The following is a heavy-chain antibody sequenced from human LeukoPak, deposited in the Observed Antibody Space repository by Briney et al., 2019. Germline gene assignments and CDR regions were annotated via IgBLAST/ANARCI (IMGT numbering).Heavy chain of an antibody. J-gene: IGHJ4*02. CDR3: ARVGWNYYGSGSYYNQFPHFDY. CDR2: INRSGST. Sequence: SETLSLTCAVYGGSFSGYYWSWIRQPPGKGLEWIGEINRSGSTNYNPSLKSRVTISVDTSKNQFSLKLSSVTAADTAVYYCARVGWNYYGSGSYYNQFPHFDYWGQGTLVTVSS. CDR1: GGSFSGYY. D-gene: IGHD3-10*01. V-gene: IGHV4-34*01.